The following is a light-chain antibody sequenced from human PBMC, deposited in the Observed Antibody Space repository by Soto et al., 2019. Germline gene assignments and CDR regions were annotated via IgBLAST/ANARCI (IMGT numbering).Light chain of an antibody. V-gene: IGLV1-47*01. Sequence: QSVLTQSPAASETPGQRVTISCSGSSSNIGSNYVYWYQQLPGTAPKLLIYRNNQRPSGVPDRFSGSKSGTSASLAISGLRSEDEADYYCAAWDDSLSGGVFGTGTKHTVL. CDR2: RNN. CDR3: AAWDDSLSGGV. J-gene: IGLJ1*01. CDR1: SSNIGSNY.